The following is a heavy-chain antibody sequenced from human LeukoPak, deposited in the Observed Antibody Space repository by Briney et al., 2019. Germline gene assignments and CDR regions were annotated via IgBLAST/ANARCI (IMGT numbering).Heavy chain of an antibody. V-gene: IGHV3-23*01. J-gene: IGHJ4*02. CDR2: ISSSGGST. CDR3: AKDAFHDSSGYYSPFDY. CDR1: GFTFSSYA. D-gene: IGHD3-22*01. Sequence: SGGSLKLSCAASGFTFSSYAMSRVRQAPGKGLEWVSLISSSGGSTYHADSVKGRFTISRDNSKNTLFLQMNSLRAEDTAVYYCAKDAFHDSSGYYSPFDYWGQGTLVTVSS.